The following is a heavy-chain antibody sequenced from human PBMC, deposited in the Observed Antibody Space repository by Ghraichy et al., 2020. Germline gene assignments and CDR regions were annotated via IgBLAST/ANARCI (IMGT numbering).Heavy chain of an antibody. D-gene: IGHD3-9*01. CDR2: ISGSAGST. J-gene: IGHJ4*02. Sequence: GGSLRLSCTASGFTFSTYAMSWVRQAPGKGLEWVSGISGSAGSTYYADSVKGRFTISRDNSKNTLYLHVNSLRAEDTAIYYCAKDRYYEVLTGYSIEPDYWGQGTLVTVSS. CDR1: GFTFSTYA. CDR3: AKDRYYEVLTGYSIEPDY. V-gene: IGHV3-23*01.